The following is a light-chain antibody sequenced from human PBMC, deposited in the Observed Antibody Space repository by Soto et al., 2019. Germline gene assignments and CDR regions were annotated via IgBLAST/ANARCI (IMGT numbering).Light chain of an antibody. CDR3: SSYAGGNIYV. V-gene: IGLV2-8*01. CDR2: EVT. J-gene: IGLJ1*01. Sequence: QSAPTQPPSASGSPGQSVTISCTGTSSDVGGYNYVSWYQQHPGKAPKLIIYEVTKRPSGVPDRFSGSKSGSAASLTVSGLLAEDEADYYCSSYAGGNIYVFGTGTKLIVL. CDR1: SSDVGGYNY.